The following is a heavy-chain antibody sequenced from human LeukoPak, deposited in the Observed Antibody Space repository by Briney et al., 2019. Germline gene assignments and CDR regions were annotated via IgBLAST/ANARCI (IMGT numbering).Heavy chain of an antibody. CDR3: ARDRRCSSTSCPEDYYYYYMDV. CDR2: IYTSGST. V-gene: IGHV4-4*07. J-gene: IGHJ6*03. CDR1: GGSISSYY. D-gene: IGHD2-2*01. Sequence: SETLALTCTVSGGSISSYYWSWIRQPAGKGLEWIGRIYTSGSTNYNPSLKSRVTMSVDTSKNQFSLKLSSVTAADTAVYYCARDRRCSSTSCPEDYYYYYMDVWGKGTTVTVSS.